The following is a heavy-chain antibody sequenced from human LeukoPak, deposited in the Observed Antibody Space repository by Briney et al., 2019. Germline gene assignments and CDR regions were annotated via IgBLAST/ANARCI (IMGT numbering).Heavy chain of an antibody. CDR3: ARKSEYDFWSGYYSSGFDY. J-gene: IGHJ4*02. CDR1: GYTFTGYY. D-gene: IGHD3-3*01. CDR2: INPNSGGT. Sequence: VSSVKVSCKASGYTFTGYYVRWVRQAPGQGLEWMGWINPNSGGTNYAQKFQGRVTMTRDTSISTAYMELSRLRSDDTAVYYCARKSEYDFWSGYYSSGFDYWGQGTLVTVSS. V-gene: IGHV1-2*02.